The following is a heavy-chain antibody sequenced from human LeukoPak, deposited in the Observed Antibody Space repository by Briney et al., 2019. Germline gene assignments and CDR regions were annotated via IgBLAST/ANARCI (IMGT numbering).Heavy chain of an antibody. Sequence: PGGSLRLSCAASGFTFSSYGMSWVRQARGKGLEWVSGISGSGGSTYYADSVEGWFTISRDNSKNTLYLQMNSLRAEDTAVYYCAKVFPYYDSSGRYFDYWGQGTLVTVSS. CDR2: ISGSGGST. V-gene: IGHV3-23*01. J-gene: IGHJ4*02. CDR1: GFTFSSYG. CDR3: AKVFPYYDSSGRYFDY. D-gene: IGHD3-22*01.